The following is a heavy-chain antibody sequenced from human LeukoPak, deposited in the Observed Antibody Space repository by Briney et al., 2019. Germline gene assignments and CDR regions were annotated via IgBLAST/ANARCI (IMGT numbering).Heavy chain of an antibody. D-gene: IGHD5-18*01. Sequence: GASVKVSCKASGYTFTNYYIHWVRQPPGQGLEWMGIINPSGGSTSYAQKFQGRVTMTRDTSTSTVYMDLSSLRSDDTAVYYCAREIGPRQLHLWGAAFDLWGQGTLVTVSS. CDR3: AREIGPRQLHLWGAAFDL. J-gene: IGHJ4*02. CDR1: GYTFTNYY. V-gene: IGHV1-46*01. CDR2: INPSGGST.